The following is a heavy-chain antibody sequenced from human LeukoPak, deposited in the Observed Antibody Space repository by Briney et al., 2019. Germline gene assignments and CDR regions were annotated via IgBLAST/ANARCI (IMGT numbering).Heavy chain of an antibody. CDR1: GYTFTSYY. CDR3: ARDIAVSGSYYSALDY. CDR2: INPSGGST. J-gene: IGHJ4*02. Sequence: ASVKVSCKASGYTFTSYYMHWVRQAPGQGLEWMGIINPSGGSTSYAQKFQGRVTMTRDTSTSTAYMELSSLRSEDTAVYYCARDIAVSGSYYSALDYWGQGTLVTISS. D-gene: IGHD1-26*01. V-gene: IGHV1-46*01.